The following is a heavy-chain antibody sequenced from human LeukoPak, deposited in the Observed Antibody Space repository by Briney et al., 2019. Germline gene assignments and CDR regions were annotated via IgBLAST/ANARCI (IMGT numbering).Heavy chain of an antibody. CDR1: GFTFDEFA. CDR3: AKGTGRYWTFFDY. V-gene: IGHV3-9*01. D-gene: IGHD1-26*01. J-gene: IGHJ4*02. CDR2: ISWNSGSV. Sequence: GRSLRLSCAASGFTFDEFAMHWVRQAPGKGLEWVSGISWNSGSVDYAASVKGRFTISRDNAKNSLCLQMNSLTTEDTAFYYCAKGTGRYWTFFDYWGQGILVTVSS.